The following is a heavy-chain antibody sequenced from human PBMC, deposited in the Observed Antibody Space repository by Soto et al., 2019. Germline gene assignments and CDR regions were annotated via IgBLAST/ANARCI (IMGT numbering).Heavy chain of an antibody. CDR3: ARNLVGYCSSTSCPNKYYYYYGMDV. D-gene: IGHD2-2*01. Sequence: GESLKISCKGSGYSFFGYWIGWVRQMPGKGLEWMGIIYPDDSDTRYSPPFQDGHVTISADKSITTAFLEWSSLEASDTAMYYCARNLVGYCSSTSCPNKYYYYYGMDVWGQGTTVTVSS. CDR2: IYPDDSDT. V-gene: IGHV5-51*01. J-gene: IGHJ6*02. CDR1: GYSFFGYW.